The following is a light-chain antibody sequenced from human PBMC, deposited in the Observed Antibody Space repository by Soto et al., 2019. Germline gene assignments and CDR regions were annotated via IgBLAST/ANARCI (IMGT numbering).Light chain of an antibody. CDR3: QQYNSYSPYT. CDR1: QSISSW. CDR2: KAS. Sequence: DIQMTQSPSTLSASVGDRVTNTCRASQSISSWLAWYQQKPGKAPKLLIYKASSLESGVPSRFSGSGSGTEFTLTISSLQPDHFATYYCQQYNSYSPYTFGQGTKLEIK. V-gene: IGKV1-5*03. J-gene: IGKJ2*01.